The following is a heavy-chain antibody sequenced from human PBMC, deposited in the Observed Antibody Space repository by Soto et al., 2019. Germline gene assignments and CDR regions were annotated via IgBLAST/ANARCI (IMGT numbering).Heavy chain of an antibody. V-gene: IGHV1-3*01. CDR1: GYTFTSYA. D-gene: IGHD3-3*01. CDR2: INAGNGNT. Sequence: ASVKVSCKASGYTFTSYAMHWVRQAPGQRLEWMGWINAGNGNTKYSQKFQGRVTITRDTSASTAYMELSSLRSEDTAVYYCARAPVLRFLEWLLLPDYWGQGTLVTVSS. J-gene: IGHJ4*02. CDR3: ARAPVLRFLEWLLLPDY.